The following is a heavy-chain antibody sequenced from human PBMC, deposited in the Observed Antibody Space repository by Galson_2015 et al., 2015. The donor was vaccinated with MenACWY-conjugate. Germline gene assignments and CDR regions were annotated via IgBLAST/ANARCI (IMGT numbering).Heavy chain of an antibody. D-gene: IGHD2-21*01. J-gene: IGHJ4*02. Sequence: SVKVSCKASGGTFSSYAISWVRQAPGQGLEWMGGIIPIFGTANYAQKFQGSVTITADESTSTAYMELSSLRSEDTAVYYCARGGDRMLFSVYFDYWGQGTLVTVSS. CDR3: ARGGDRMLFSVYFDY. V-gene: IGHV1-69*13. CDR2: IIPIFGTA. CDR1: GGTFSSYA.